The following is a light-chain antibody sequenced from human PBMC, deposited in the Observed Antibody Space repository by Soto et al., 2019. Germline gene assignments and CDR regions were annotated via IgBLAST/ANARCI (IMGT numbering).Light chain of an antibody. V-gene: IGLV1-40*01. J-gene: IGLJ1*01. CDR1: SSNIGAGYE. Sequence: QSVLTQPPSVSGAPGQRVTISCTGSSSNIGAGYELHWYQQFPGTAPKLLIYDNNNRPSGVPDRFSASKSGTSASLAITGLQAEDEADYYCQSYDSSLSALHVFGTGTKLTVL. CDR3: QSYDSSLSALHV. CDR2: DNN.